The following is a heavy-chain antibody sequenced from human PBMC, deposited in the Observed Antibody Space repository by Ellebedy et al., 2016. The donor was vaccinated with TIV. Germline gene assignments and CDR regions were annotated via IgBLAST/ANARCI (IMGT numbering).Heavy chain of an antibody. Sequence: GGSLRLSXAASGFKFDNYAMNWVRQAPGKGLEWVASITGSGATTYYADSVKGRFTISRDNAKYSLYLQMNSLRAGDTAVYYCARANTGYCSSTNCYNDFDYWGQGTLVTVSS. D-gene: IGHD2-2*02. CDR2: ITGSGATT. CDR3: ARANTGYCSSTNCYNDFDY. J-gene: IGHJ4*02. V-gene: IGHV3-23*01. CDR1: GFKFDNYA.